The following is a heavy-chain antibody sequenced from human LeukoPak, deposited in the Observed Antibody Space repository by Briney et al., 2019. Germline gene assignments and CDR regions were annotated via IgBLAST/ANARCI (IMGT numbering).Heavy chain of an antibody. CDR2: IKEDGSET. Sequence: GGSLRLSCAGSAFIFSSYWMSWVRQAPGKGLEWVANIKEDGSETFYAASVRGRFIISRDNAKNSLYLQMNSLRAEDTAVYYCAKDASHSYWYFDLWGRGTLVTVSS. V-gene: IGHV3-7*03. D-gene: IGHD6-6*01. J-gene: IGHJ2*01. CDR1: AFIFSSYW. CDR3: AKDASHSYWYFDL.